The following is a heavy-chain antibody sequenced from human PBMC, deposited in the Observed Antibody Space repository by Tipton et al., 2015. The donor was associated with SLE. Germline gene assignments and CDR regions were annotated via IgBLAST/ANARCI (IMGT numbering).Heavy chain of an antibody. Sequence: TLSLTCAVSTYSISSDYYWSWIRQPPGKGLEWIGQMHNSGDSTYNPSLKSRVTMSVDTSKNHFSLKLTSVIAADTAVYYCARDIEAPGDFLYFDYWGQGILVTVSS. D-gene: IGHD7-27*01. V-gene: IGHV4-61*03. J-gene: IGHJ4*02. CDR1: TYSISSDYY. CDR2: MHNSGDS. CDR3: ARDIEAPGDFLYFDY.